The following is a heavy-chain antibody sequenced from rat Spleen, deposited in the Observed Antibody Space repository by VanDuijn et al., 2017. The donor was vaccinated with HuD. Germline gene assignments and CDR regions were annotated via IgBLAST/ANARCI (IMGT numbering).Heavy chain of an antibody. J-gene: IGHJ2*01. CDR3: AKNIYYSSYLYYFDY. CDR2: ISSDGRRN. V-gene: IGHV5-7*01. Sequence: GDLVQPGRSLKLSCAASGFTFSDYYMAWVRQAPTKGLEWVATISSDGRRNYYRDSVKGRFTISRDNAKSSLYLQMDSLRSEDTATYYCAKNIYYSSYLYYFDYWGQGVMVTVSS. CDR1: GFTFSDYY. D-gene: IGHD1-2*01.